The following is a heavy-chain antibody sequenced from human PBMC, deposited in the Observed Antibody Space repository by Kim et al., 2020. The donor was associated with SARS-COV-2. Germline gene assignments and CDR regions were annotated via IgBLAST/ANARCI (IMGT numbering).Heavy chain of an antibody. Sequence: SETLSLTCTVSGGSISSYYWSWIRQPPGKGLEWIGYIYYSGSTNYNPSLKSRVTISVDTSKNQFSLKLSSVTAADTAVYYCARGDDFWNLFDYWGQGTLVTVSS. CDR1: GGSISSYY. CDR2: IYYSGST. J-gene: IGHJ4*02. D-gene: IGHD3-3*01. CDR3: ARGDDFWNLFDY. V-gene: IGHV4-59*01.